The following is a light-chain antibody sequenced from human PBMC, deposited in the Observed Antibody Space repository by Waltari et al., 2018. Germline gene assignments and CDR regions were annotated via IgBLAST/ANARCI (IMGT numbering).Light chain of an antibody. V-gene: IGKV1-5*03. CDR3: QHYNSFSALFT. J-gene: IGKJ3*01. CDR2: KAA. Sequence: DIQMTQSPSTVSATVGDSVTITCRASQCISRWLAWYQHKPGKAPKLLIHKAASLQSGVPSRVSGSGSGTEFTLNISSLQPDDFPTYFCQHYNSFSALFTFGPGTQVDIK. CDR1: QCISRW.